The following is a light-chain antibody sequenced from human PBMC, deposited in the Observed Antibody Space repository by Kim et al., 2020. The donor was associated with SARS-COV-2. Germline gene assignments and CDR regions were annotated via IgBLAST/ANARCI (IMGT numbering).Light chain of an antibody. CDR2: YYSDSDK. J-gene: IGLJ3*02. V-gene: IGLV5-37*01. CDR1: GDISVGSNN. Sequence: LPCPLRGDISVGSNNIYWYQQKPESPPRYLLYYYSDSDKGQGSGVPSRFSGSKDASANTGILLISGLQSEDEADYYCMIWPSNAWVFGGGTQLTVL. CDR3: MIWPSNAWV.